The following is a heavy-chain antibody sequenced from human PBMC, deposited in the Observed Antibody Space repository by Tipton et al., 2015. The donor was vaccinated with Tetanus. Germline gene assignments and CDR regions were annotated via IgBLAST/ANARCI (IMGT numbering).Heavy chain of an antibody. CDR1: GFTFSSYA. J-gene: IGHJ5*02. V-gene: IGHV3-23*01. D-gene: IGHD3-3*01. CDR3: AKDKVLYYDFWSGYYRGCWFDP. CDR2: ISGSGGST. Sequence: SLRLSCAASGFTFSSYAMSWVRQAPGKGLEWVSAISGSGGSTYYADSVKGRFTISRDNSKNTLYLQMNSLRAEDTAVYYCAKDKVLYYDFWSGYYRGCWFDPWGQGTLVTVSS.